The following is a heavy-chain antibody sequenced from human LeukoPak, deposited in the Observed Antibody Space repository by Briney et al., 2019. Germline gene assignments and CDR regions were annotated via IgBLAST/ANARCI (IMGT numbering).Heavy chain of an antibody. CDR1: GGSVSSSNYD. V-gene: IGHV4-39*01. J-gene: IGHJ4*02. D-gene: IGHD3-22*01. Sequence: SETLSLTCSVPGGSVSSSNYDRGSIRQPPGKGLEWIGSIYYTGSTYYNPSLRSRVTISVDTSKNQFSLKLSSVTAADTAVYHCASSGYYFYFDYWGQGTLVSVSS. CDR2: IYYTGST. CDR3: ASSGYYFYFDY.